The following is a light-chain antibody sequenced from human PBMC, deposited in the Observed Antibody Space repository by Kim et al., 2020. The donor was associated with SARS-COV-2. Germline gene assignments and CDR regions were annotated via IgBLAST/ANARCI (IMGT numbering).Light chain of an antibody. CDR2: KVS. Sequence: DVVMTQSPLSLSATLGQPASISCRSSQSLVNSDGNTYLSWFQQRPGQSPRRLIYKVSNRDSGVPDRFSGSGSGTDFTLKISRVEAEDVGVYYCMQGAHWPRTFGQGTKVEIK. CDR3: MQGAHWPRT. V-gene: IGKV2-30*01. CDR1: QSLVNSDGNTY. J-gene: IGKJ1*01.